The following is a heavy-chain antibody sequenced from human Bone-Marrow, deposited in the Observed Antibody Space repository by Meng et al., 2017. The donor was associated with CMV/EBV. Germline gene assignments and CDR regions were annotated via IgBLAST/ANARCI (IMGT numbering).Heavy chain of an antibody. CDR2: MNPNSGNT. CDR3: ARGSNDILTGYTY. CDR1: GYTFTSYD. D-gene: IGHD3-9*01. V-gene: IGHV1-8*03. J-gene: IGHJ4*01. Sequence: VSCKASGYTFTSYDINWVRQATGQGLEWMGWMNPNSGNTGYAQKFQGRVTITRNTSISTAYMELSSLRSEDTAVYYCARGSNDILTGYTYWGQGTLVTVSS.